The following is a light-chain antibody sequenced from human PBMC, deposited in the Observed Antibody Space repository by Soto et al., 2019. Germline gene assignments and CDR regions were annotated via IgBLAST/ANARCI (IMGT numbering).Light chain of an antibody. CDR1: QSVYTY. CDR3: HQSYSTPWT. Sequence: DIQMTQSPSSLSVSVGDRVTITCRASQSVYTYLNWYQQTPGRAPNLLISGAFSLQSGVPSRFSGSGSGTNFILTISSLQPEDSATYYCHQSYSTPWTFVQGTPVEI. V-gene: IGKV1-39*01. CDR2: GAF. J-gene: IGKJ1*01.